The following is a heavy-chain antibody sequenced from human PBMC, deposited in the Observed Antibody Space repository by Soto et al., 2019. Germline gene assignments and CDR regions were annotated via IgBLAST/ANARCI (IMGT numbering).Heavy chain of an antibody. Sequence: GGSLRLSCAASGFTFSNFRMNWIRQAPGKGLEWVSHIDGSGTAMSYVDSVKGRFTISRDNAKNSLYLEVTSLRDEDTAVYYCARQLYTVVTPQDYWGRGTLVTVSS. CDR1: GFTFSNFR. CDR2: IDGSGTAM. V-gene: IGHV3-48*02. CDR3: ARQLYTVVTPQDY. D-gene: IGHD2-21*02. J-gene: IGHJ4*02.